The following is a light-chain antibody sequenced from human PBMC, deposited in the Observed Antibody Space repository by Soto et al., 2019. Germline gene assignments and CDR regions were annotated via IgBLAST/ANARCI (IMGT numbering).Light chain of an antibody. CDR1: SSDVGAYDY. V-gene: IGLV2-14*03. CDR3: SSYTSSSTRG. J-gene: IGLJ1*01. CDR2: EVS. Sequence: QSALTQPASVSGSPGQSITISCTGTSSDVGAYDYVSWYQQHPDKAPKLMIYEVSNRPSGVSNLFSGSKSVNTATLTISGLQSDDEADYYCSSYTSSSTRGFGTGTKVTVL.